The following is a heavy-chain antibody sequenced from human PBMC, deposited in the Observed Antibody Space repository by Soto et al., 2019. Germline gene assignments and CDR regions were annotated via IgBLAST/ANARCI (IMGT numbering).Heavy chain of an antibody. CDR3: ARDRLMATAGTARHYFGLDV. Sequence: SETLSLTCTVSGGSIRSGGYCWSWVRQNPRRGLEWIGNIYYNGNTYYNPSLKSRLTISVDTSKNQFSLNLSSVTAADTAVYYCARDRLMATAGTARHYFGLDVWGQGTTVTVSS. CDR1: GGSIRSGGYC. V-gene: IGHV4-31*03. CDR2: IYYNGNT. D-gene: IGHD5-18*01. J-gene: IGHJ6*02.